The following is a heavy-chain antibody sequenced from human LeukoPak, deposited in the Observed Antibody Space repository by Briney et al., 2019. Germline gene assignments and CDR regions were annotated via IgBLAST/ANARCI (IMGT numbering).Heavy chain of an antibody. CDR1: GYTFTGHY. V-gene: IGHV1-2*02. Sequence: ASVKVSCKTSGYTFTGHYMHWVRQAPGQGLEFLGWIKADNGATKYTQKFQGRVTLTGDTSISTAYMQMSELTSDDTAVYYCARELQYTREGYAFDMWGQGTMVTVSS. CDR2: IKADNGAT. D-gene: IGHD5-24*01. J-gene: IGHJ3*02. CDR3: ARELQYTREGYAFDM.